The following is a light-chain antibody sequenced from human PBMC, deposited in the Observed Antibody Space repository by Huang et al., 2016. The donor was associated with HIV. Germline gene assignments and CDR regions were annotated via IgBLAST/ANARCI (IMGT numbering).Light chain of an antibody. Sequence: IVLTQSPATLSWYPGERVTLSCRASQSVGHYIAWYQQHPGQSPKLLIYDTSTRATGTPVRFSGSGSGTDFTLTISSLESEDFAVYYCQQRSSGVTFGGGTKV. V-gene: IGKV3-11*01. CDR3: QQRSSGVT. CDR2: DTS. J-gene: IGKJ4*01. CDR1: QSVGHY.